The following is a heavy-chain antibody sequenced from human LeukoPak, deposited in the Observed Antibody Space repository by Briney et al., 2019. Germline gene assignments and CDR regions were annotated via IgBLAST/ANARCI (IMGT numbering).Heavy chain of an antibody. V-gene: IGHV3-7*01. J-gene: IGHJ5*02. D-gene: IGHD5-18*01. CDR2: IKQDGGEK. CDR3: ASRGYSYGYGNWFDP. CDR1: GFTFSNYW. Sequence: PGGSLRPSCAASGFTFSNYWMSWVRQAPGKGLEWVANIKQDGGEKYYVDSVKGRFTISRDNAKNSLYLQMNSLRAEDTAVYYCASRGYSYGYGNWFDPWGQGTLVTVSS.